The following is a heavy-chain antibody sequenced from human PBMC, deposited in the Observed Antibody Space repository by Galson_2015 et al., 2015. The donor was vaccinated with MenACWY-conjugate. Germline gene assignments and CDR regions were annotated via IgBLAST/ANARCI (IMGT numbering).Heavy chain of an antibody. Sequence: PRLSCAGSGLTFRSYGMHWVRQAPGKGLGWVAFIRYDGSYKNYADSVKGRFTISKDNSKKTLFLQMNRLGAEDTAVYYCEKFPYYDSSGPGGYWGQGTLVTVSS. V-gene: IGHV3-30*02. D-gene: IGHD3-22*01. CDR2: IRYDGSYK. CDR1: GLTFRSYG. J-gene: IGHJ4*02. CDR3: EKFPYYDSSGPGGY.